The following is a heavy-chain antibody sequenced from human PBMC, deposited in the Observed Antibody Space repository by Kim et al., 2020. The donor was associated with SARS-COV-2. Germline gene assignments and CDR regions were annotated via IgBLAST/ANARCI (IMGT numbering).Heavy chain of an antibody. CDR3: ARLQYSGSYTDAFDI. Sequence: SETLSLTCTVSGGSISSSSYYWGWIRQPPGKGLEWIGSIYYSGSTYYNPSLKSRVTISVDTSKNQFSLKLSSVTAADTAMYYCARLQYSGSYTDAFDIWGQGTMVTVSS. CDR2: IYYSGST. J-gene: IGHJ3*02. V-gene: IGHV4-39*01. CDR1: GGSISSSSYY. D-gene: IGHD1-26*01.